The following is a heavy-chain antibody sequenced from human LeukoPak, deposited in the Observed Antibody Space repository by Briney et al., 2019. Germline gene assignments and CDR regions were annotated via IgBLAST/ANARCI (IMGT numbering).Heavy chain of an antibody. J-gene: IGHJ6*03. D-gene: IGHD1-26*01. CDR3: ARGEDYYYYYMDV. Sequence: GGSLRLSCAASGFTVSSNYMSWVRQAPGKGLEWVSVTYSGGSTYYADSVKGRFTISRDNSKNTLYLQMNSLRAEDTAVYYCARGEDYYYYYMDVWGKGTTVTVSS. V-gene: IGHV3-53*01. CDR1: GFTVSSNY. CDR2: TYSGGST.